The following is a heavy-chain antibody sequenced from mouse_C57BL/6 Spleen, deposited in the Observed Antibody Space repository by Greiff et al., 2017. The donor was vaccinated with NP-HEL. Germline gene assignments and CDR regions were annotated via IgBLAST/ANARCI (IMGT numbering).Heavy chain of an antibody. CDR2: IYPGDGDT. CDR3: ARGGQLNFDY. D-gene: IGHD3-3*01. V-gene: IGHV1-80*01. Sequence: QVQLKESGAELVKPGASVKISCKASGYAFSSYWMNWVKQRPGKGLEWIGQIYPGDGDTNYNGKFKGKATLTADKSSSTAYMQLSSLTSEDSAVYFCARGGQLNFDYWGQGTTLTVSS. J-gene: IGHJ2*01. CDR1: GYAFSSYW.